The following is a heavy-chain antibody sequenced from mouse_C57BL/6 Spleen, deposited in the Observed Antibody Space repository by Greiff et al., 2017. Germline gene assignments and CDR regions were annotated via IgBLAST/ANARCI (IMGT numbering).Heavy chain of an antibody. V-gene: IGHV10-1*01. CDR3: VSLNSWFAY. D-gene: IGHD1-3*01. J-gene: IGHJ3*01. Sequence: EVQGVESGGGLVQPKGSLKLSCAASGFSFNTYAMNWVRQAPGKGLEWVARIRSKSNNYATYYADSVKDRFTISRDDSESMLYLQMNNLKTEDTAMYYCVSLNSWFAYWGQGTLVTVSA. CDR1: GFSFNTYA. CDR2: IRSKSNNYAT.